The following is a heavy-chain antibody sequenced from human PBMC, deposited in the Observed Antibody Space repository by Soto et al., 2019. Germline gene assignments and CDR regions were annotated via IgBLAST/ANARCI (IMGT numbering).Heavy chain of an antibody. J-gene: IGHJ6*02. Sequence: SETLSLTCTVSGGSISSGGYYWSWIRQHPGKGLEWIGYIYYSGSTYYNPSLKSRVTISVDTSKNQFSLKLSSVTAADTAVYYCARGIGSYYAIYYYGMDVWGQGTTVTVSS. CDR1: GGSISSGGYY. CDR3: ARGIGSYYAIYYYGMDV. V-gene: IGHV4-31*03. CDR2: IYYSGST. D-gene: IGHD1-26*01.